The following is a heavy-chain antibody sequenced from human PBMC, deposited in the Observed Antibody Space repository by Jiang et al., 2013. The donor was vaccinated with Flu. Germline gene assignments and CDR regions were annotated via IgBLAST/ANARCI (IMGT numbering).Heavy chain of an antibody. D-gene: IGHD5-12*01. Sequence: ISGSGGSTYYADSVKGRFTISRDNSKNTLYLQMNSLRAEDTAVYYCAKDRAIVATAGDAFDIWGQGTMVTVSS. CDR2: ISGSGGST. CDR3: AKDRAIVATAGDAFDI. J-gene: IGHJ3*02. V-gene: IGHV3-23*01.